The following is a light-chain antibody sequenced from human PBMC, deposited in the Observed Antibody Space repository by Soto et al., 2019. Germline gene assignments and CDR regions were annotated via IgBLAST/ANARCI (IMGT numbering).Light chain of an antibody. CDR3: QQYNSYVT. Sequence: DIQMTQSPTTLSASEGDRVTITCRASQSINTWLAWYQQKSGKAPKLLIYDASSLESGVPPRFSGSGSGTEFTLTISSLQPDDFGTYYCQQYNSYVTFAQGTKVDI. CDR1: QSINTW. J-gene: IGKJ1*01. CDR2: DAS. V-gene: IGKV1-5*01.